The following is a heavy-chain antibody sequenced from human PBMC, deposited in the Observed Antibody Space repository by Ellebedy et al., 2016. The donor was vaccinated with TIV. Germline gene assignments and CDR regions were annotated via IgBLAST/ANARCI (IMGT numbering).Heavy chain of an antibody. V-gene: IGHV3-7*01. Sequence: PGGSLRLSCAASGFMFADYAMSWVRQAPGKGLEWVANIKQDGSEKYYVDSVKGRFTISRDNAKNSLYLQMNSLRAEDTAVYYCARDQGVSNWFDPWGQGTLVTVSS. J-gene: IGHJ5*02. CDR3: ARDQGVSNWFDP. D-gene: IGHD5/OR15-5a*01. CDR2: IKQDGSEK. CDR1: GFMFADYA.